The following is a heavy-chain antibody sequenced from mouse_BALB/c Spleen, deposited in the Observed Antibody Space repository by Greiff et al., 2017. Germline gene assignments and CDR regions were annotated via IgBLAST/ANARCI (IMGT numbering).Heavy chain of an antibody. CDR3: ARRAEDGNYAYYFDY. V-gene: IGHV5-12-2*01. Sequence: EVKVVESGGGLVQPGGSLKLSCAASGFTFSSYTMSWVRQTPEKRLEWVAYISNGGGSTYYPDTVKGRFTISRDNAKNTLYLQMSSLKSEDTAMYYCARRAEDGNYAYYFDYWGQGTTLTVSS. CDR2: ISNGGGST. CDR1: GFTFSSYT. J-gene: IGHJ2*01. D-gene: IGHD2-1*01.